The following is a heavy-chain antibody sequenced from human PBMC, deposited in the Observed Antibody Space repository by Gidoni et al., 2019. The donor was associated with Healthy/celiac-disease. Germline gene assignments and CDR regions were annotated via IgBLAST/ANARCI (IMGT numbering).Heavy chain of an antibody. CDR3: ARDLTFGGVIAYYYYYGMDV. J-gene: IGHJ6*02. CDR2: IKQDGSEK. V-gene: IGHV3-7*03. D-gene: IGHD3-16*02. Sequence: EVQLVESGGGLVQPGGSLRLSCAASGFTFSSYWISWARQAPGKGLEWVANIKQDGSEKYYVDSVKGRFTISRDNAKNSLYLQMNSLRAEDTAVYYCARDLTFGGVIAYYYYYGMDVWGQGTTVTVSS. CDR1: GFTFSSYW.